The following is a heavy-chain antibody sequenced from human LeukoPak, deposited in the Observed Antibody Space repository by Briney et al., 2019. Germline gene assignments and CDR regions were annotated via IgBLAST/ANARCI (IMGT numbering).Heavy chain of an antibody. CDR1: GFTLSSYA. CDR3: AKVVAVAGKGYYYYYMDV. D-gene: IGHD6-19*01. Sequence: GGPLRLSCAASGFTLSSYAMSWVRQAPGKGLEWVSAISGSGGSTYYADSVKGRFTISRDNSKNTLYLQMNSLRAEDTAVYYCAKVVAVAGKGYYYYYMDVWGKGTTVTVSS. J-gene: IGHJ6*03. V-gene: IGHV3-23*01. CDR2: ISGSGGST.